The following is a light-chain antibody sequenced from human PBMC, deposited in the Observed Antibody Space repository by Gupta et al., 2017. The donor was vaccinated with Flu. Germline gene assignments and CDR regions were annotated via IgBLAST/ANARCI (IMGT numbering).Light chain of an antibody. CDR2: SDN. V-gene: IGLV1-44*01. CDR1: SPNIGSNT. CDR3: SAWPDSLIGDV. J-gene: IGLJ1*01. Sequence: VTISCSGSSPNIGSNTVNWYQQVQGTATNLRIYSDNQRPSGVPDRVAGSKSGTSAYRAITVLQSEDEAQDYCSAWPDSLIGDVFGAGTKLTVL.